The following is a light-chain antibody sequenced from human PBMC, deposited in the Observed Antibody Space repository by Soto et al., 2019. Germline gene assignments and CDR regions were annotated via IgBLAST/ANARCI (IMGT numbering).Light chain of an antibody. CDR2: EVS. V-gene: IGLV2-23*02. CDR1: SSDVGSYNL. CDR3: CSYAGSKV. J-gene: IGLJ1*01. Sequence: QSVLTQPPSASGTPGQRVTISCTGTSSDVGSYNLVSWYQQHPGKAPKLMIYEVSKRPSGVSNRFSGSKSGNTASLTISGLQAEDEADYYCCSYAGSKVFGTGTKVTVL.